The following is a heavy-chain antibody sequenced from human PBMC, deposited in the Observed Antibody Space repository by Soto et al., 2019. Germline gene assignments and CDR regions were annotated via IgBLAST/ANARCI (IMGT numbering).Heavy chain of an antibody. CDR1: Y. J-gene: IGHJ4*02. CDR2: IYYSGST. CDR3: ARRYAVAGYFFDY. D-gene: IGHD6-19*01. V-gene: IGHV4-31*02. Sequence: YWIGWIRQHPGKGLEWIGYIYYSGSTYYNPSLKSRVTISVDTSKNQFSLKLSSVTAADTAVYYCARRYAVAGYFFDYWGQGTLVTVSS.